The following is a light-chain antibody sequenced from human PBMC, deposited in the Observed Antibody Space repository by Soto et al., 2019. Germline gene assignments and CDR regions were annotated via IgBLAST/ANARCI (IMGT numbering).Light chain of an antibody. CDR1: SSNIGSNY. V-gene: IGLV1-47*02. J-gene: IGLJ3*02. CDR3: AAWDDSLSVWV. Sequence: QPLLTQPHSASGTPGQRVTISCSGSSSNIGSNYVFWYQQLPGTAPKLLVYSNNQRPSGVPDRFSGSKSGTSASLAISGLRSEDEADYYCAAWDDSLSVWVFAGGTKLTVL. CDR2: SNN.